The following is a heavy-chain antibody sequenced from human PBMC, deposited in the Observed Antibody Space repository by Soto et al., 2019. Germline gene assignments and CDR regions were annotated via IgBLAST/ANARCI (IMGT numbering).Heavy chain of an antibody. CDR1: GGSIGGSSYF. V-gene: IGHV4-39*01. D-gene: IGHD3-10*01. J-gene: IGHJ6*02. CDR3: TRRRFGVRGVTTMDV. CDR2: IYSSGST. Sequence: PSETLSLTCTVSGGSIGGSSYFWGWIRQSPGTGLEWLGTIYSSGSTYYNPSLKSRITMSLDTSKNQFSLTLGSVTAADTAVYYCTRRRFGVRGVTTMDVWGPGTTVTVSS.